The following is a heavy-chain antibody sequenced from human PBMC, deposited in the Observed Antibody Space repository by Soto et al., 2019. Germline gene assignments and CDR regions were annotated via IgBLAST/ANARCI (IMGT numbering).Heavy chain of an antibody. Sequence: EVQLVESGGGLVQPGGSLRLSCAASGFTFSTYWMSWVRQAPGKGLEWVADIKEDGSVKKYVDSVKGRFTISRDNARNSVYLQMNSRRAEDTAVYYCVRDYPVVNPYGGQGTLVTVSS. CDR2: IKEDGSVK. D-gene: IGHD2-21*01. J-gene: IGHJ4*02. CDR1: GFTFSTYW. CDR3: VRDYPVVNPY. V-gene: IGHV3-7*01.